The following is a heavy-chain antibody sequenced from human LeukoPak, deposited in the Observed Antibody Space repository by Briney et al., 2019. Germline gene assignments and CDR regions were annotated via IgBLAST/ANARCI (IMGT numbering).Heavy chain of an antibody. CDR1: GFTFSSCD. Sequence: GGSLRLSCAVSGFTFSSCDMNWVRQAPGRGLEWVANIKEDGSEKNYVDSVKGRFTISRDNDKNLMYLQMNSLRAEDTAMYYCARGGRPDYWGQGILVTVSS. J-gene: IGHJ4*02. V-gene: IGHV3-7*05. CDR2: IKEDGSEK. CDR3: ARGGRPDY. D-gene: IGHD6-6*01.